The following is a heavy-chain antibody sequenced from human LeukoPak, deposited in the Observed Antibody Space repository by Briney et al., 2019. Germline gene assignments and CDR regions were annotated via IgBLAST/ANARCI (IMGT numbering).Heavy chain of an antibody. D-gene: IGHD3-22*01. CDR2: IKQGGSEK. J-gene: IGHJ4*02. V-gene: IGHV3-7*01. CDR1: GFTFSSYW. CDR3: ARGPYYYDSSGYYNY. Sequence: GGSLRLSCAASGFTFSSYWMSWVRQAPGKGLEWVANIKQGGSEKYYVDSVKGRFTISRDNAKNSLYLQMNSLRAEDTAVYYCARGPYYYDSSGYYNYWGQGTLVTVSS.